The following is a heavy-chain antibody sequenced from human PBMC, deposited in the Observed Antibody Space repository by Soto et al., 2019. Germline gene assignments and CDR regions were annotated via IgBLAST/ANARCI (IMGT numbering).Heavy chain of an antibody. CDR2: ISAYNGNT. Sequence: GASVKVSCKASGYTFTSYGISWVRQAPGQGLEWMGWISAYNGNTNYAQKLQGRVTMTTDTSTSTAYMELRSLRSDDTAVYYCARWSPYYYDSSATQRAFDIWGQGTMVTVSS. V-gene: IGHV1-18*01. D-gene: IGHD3-22*01. J-gene: IGHJ3*02. CDR1: GYTFTSYG. CDR3: ARWSPYYYDSSATQRAFDI.